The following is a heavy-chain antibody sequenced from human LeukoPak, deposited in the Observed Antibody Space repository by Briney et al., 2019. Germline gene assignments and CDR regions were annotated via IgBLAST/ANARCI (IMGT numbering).Heavy chain of an antibody. V-gene: IGHV6-1*01. J-gene: IGHJ4*02. Sequence: SQTLSLTCAISGDSVSSNSAAWNWIRQSPSRGLEWLGRTYYRSKWYTDYAVSVKSRITINPDTSKNQFSLQLKSVTPEDTAVYYCARSPEAYDSCGRDYWGQGALVTVSS. D-gene: IGHD3-22*01. CDR2: TYYRSKWYT. CDR3: ARSPEAYDSCGRDY. CDR1: GDSVSSNSAA.